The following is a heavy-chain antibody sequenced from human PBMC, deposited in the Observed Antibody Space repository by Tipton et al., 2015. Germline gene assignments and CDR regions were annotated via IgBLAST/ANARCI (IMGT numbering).Heavy chain of an antibody. CDR1: GGSINSYY. D-gene: IGHD4-23*01. J-gene: IGHJ4*02. V-gene: IGHV4-59*05. CDR3: ARHVTTVVTAFDY. CDR2: IYFSEST. Sequence: TLSLTCSVSGGSINSYYWSWIRQPPGKGLEWIGSIYFSESTYYNPSLKSRVTISVDTSKNQFSLKLSSVTAADTAVYYCARHVTTVVTAFDYWGQGALVSVSA.